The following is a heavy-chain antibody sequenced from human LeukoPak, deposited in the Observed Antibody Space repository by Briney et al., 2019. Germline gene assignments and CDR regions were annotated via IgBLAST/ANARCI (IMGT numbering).Heavy chain of an antibody. CDR3: AKGRQLWFRGGFDY. CDR2: ISGSGGST. Sequence: GGSLRLSCAASGFTFSSYSMSWVRQAPGKGLEWVSAISGSGGSTYYADSVKGRFTISRDNSKNTLYLQMNSLRAEDTAVYYCAKGRQLWFRGGFDYWGQGTLVTVSS. CDR1: GFTFSSYS. V-gene: IGHV3-23*01. J-gene: IGHJ4*02. D-gene: IGHD5-18*01.